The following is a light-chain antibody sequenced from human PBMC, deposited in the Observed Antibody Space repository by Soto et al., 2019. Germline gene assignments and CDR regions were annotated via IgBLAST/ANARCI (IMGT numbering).Light chain of an antibody. V-gene: IGLV2-14*02. J-gene: IGLJ1*01. CDR2: EGS. Sequence: QSVLTQPASVSGSPGQSITISCTGTSSDVGSYNLVSWYQQHPGKAPKLMIYEGSKRPSGVSNRFSGSKSGNTASLTISGLQAEDEADYYCSSYTSSSTLESVFGTGTKVTVL. CDR3: SSYTSSSTLESV. CDR1: SSDVGSYNL.